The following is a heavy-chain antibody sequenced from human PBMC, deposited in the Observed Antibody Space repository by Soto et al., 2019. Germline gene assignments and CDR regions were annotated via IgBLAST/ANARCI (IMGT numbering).Heavy chain of an antibody. CDR1: GFTFSDYG. CDR2: IWYNGHEK. Sequence: GGSLRLSCAASGFTFSDYGMHWVRQAPGKGLEWVAVIWYNGHEKYYAASVKGRFAISRDNSKNTLYLQMNSLRAGDTAVYFCVRDRMRGTTSPFKWGQGTLVTVYS. D-gene: IGHD1-1*01. J-gene: IGHJ4*02. CDR3: VRDRMRGTTSPFK. V-gene: IGHV3-33*01.